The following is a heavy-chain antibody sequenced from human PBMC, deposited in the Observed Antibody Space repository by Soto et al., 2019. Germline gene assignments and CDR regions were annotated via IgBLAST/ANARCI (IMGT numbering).Heavy chain of an antibody. D-gene: IGHD3-3*01. V-gene: IGHV4-30-2*05. CDR2: IYNSGTA. J-gene: IGHJ5*02. Sequence: PPGKGLEWIGFIYNSGTAKYNPSLSSRVSISVDTSKNQFFLSLKYVTAADTAVYYCVRALARRFMEWPRCHPWGQGKLVTASP. CDR3: VRALARRFMEWPRCHP.